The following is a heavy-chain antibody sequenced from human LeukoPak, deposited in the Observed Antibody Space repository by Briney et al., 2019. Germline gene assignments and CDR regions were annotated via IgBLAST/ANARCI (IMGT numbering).Heavy chain of an antibody. CDR3: ARSDYGDYVPLDY. CDR2: IYYSGST. V-gene: IGHV4-59*01. D-gene: IGHD4-17*01. J-gene: IGHJ4*02. Sequence: SETLSLTCTVPGGSISSYYWSWIRQPPGKGLEWIGYIYYSGSTNYNPSLKSRVTISVDTSKNQFSLKLSSVTAADTAVYYCARSDYGDYVPLDYWGQGTLVTVSS. CDR1: GGSISSYY.